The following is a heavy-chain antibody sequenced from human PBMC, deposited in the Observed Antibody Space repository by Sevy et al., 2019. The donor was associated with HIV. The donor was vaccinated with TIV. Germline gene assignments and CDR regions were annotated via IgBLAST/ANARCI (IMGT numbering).Heavy chain of an antibody. D-gene: IGHD4-17*01. CDR1: GFTFRTYS. J-gene: IGHJ4*02. CDR2: IWFDGSNT. CDR3: ARDLEFYDYGDYGPAFMPDY. V-gene: IGHV3-33*08. Sequence: GGSLRLSCAASGFTFRTYSMNWVRQAPGKGLEWVAVIWFDGSNTYYADSVKGRFTISRDIAKNTLHLQMNSLRAEDTAVYYCARDLEFYDYGDYGPAFMPDYWGQRTLVTVSS.